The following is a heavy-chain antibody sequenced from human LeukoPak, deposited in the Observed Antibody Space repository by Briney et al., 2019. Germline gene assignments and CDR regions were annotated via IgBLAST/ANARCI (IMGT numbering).Heavy chain of an antibody. D-gene: IGHD6-6*01. Sequence: PGGSLRLSCAASGFTFSNYWMSWVRQAPGKGLEWLANIKQDGSEKDYVDSVKGRFTISRDNTKNSVYLQMNSLRVEDTAVYYCARIGYSSSSFDYWGQGTLLTVSP. CDR1: GFTFSNYW. CDR3: ARIGYSSSSFDY. CDR2: IKQDGSEK. J-gene: IGHJ4*02. V-gene: IGHV3-7*01.